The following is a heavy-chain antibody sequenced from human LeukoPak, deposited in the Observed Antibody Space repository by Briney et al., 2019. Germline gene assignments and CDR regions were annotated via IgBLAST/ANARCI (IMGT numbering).Heavy chain of an antibody. D-gene: IGHD5-24*01. V-gene: IGHV3-74*01. CDR2: ITTDGSGT. CDR3: ARGRRDGYTQDS. Sequence: GGSLRLSCAASGFTVSNSYMSWVRQAPGKGLVWVSRITTDGSGTNYADSVKGRFTISRDNAKNTLYLQMNSLRAEDTAVYYCARGRRDGYTQDSWGQGTLVTVSS. CDR1: GFTVSNSY. J-gene: IGHJ4*02.